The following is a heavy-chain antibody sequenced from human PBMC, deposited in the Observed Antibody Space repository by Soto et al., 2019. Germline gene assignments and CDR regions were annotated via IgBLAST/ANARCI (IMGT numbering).Heavy chain of an antibody. J-gene: IGHJ5*02. CDR2: IYYSGST. CDR1: GGSISSYY. D-gene: IGHD1-7*01. CDR3: ARENYKAWFDP. V-gene: IGHV4-59*01. Sequence: QVQLQESGPGLVKPSETLSLTCTVSGGSISSYYWSWIRQPPGKGLEWIGYIYYSGSTNYNPSLKSRVTISVDTSKNQFSLKLSSVTAADTAVYYCARENYKAWFDPWGQGTLVTVSS.